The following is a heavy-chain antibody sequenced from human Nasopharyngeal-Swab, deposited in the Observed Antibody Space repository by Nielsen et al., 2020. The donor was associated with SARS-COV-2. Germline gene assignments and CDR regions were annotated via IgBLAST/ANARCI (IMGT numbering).Heavy chain of an antibody. Sequence: GGSLRLSCAASGFTFSSYSMNWVRQAPGKGLEWVSSISSSSSYIYYADSVKGRFTISRDNAKNSLYLQMNSLRAEDTAVYYCARAWSCDSSGCYFDYWGQGTLVTVSS. CDR2: ISSSSSYI. CDR1: GFTFSSYS. CDR3: ARAWSCDSSGCYFDY. J-gene: IGHJ4*02. D-gene: IGHD3-22*01. V-gene: IGHV3-21*01.